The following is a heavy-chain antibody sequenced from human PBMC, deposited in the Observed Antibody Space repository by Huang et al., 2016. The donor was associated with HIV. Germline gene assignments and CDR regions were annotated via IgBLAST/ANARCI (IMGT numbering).Heavy chain of an antibody. D-gene: IGHD3-22*01. J-gene: IGHJ3*02. V-gene: IGHV4-39*01. Sequence: QLQLQGSGPGLVKPSETLSLTCTVSGGSITSSSYYWGWIRQPPGKGLEWVGSIYYRGSTHYNPPLKRRVTVPVDTSKNQFSRKLSSVTAADTAVYYCARHFSYYDSSGYTPWDAFDIWGQGTMVTVSS. CDR3: ARHFSYYDSSGYTPWDAFDI. CDR1: GGSITSSSYY. CDR2: IYYRGST.